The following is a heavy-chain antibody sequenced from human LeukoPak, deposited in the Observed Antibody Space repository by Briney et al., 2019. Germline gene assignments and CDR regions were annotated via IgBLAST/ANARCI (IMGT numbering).Heavy chain of an antibody. Sequence: LRLSCAASGFTFSDYYMGWIRQPPGKELEWIGSIYFSGNTYYNPSLKSRVTISVDRSKNQFSLKLSSVTAADTAVYYCAREAAAGTKGDFDYWGQGTLVTVSS. J-gene: IGHJ4*02. V-gene: IGHV4-38-2*02. CDR1: GFTFSDYY. CDR2: IYFSGNT. D-gene: IGHD6-13*01. CDR3: AREAAAGTKGDFDY.